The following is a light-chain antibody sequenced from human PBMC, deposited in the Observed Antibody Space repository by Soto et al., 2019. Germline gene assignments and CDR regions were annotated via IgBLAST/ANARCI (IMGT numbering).Light chain of an antibody. Sequence: DFQMTQSPSSLSASIGDRITITCRASQSISTYINWYQQKPGKAPRLLIYGASTMQSGVPSRFSGSGSATDYTLTISSRQPEDFATYYCQQSFITPPLTFGGGTKVEMK. V-gene: IGKV1-39*01. CDR1: QSISTY. J-gene: IGKJ4*01. CDR2: GAS. CDR3: QQSFITPPLT.